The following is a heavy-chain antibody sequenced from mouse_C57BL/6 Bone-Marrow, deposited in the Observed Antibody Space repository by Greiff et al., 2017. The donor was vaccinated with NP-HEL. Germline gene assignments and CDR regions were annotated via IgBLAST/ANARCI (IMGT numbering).Heavy chain of an antibody. J-gene: IGHJ1*03. Sequence: EVQLVESGGGLVKPGGSLKLSCAASGFTFSSYAMSWVRQTPEKRLEWVATISDGGSYTYYPDNVKGRFTISRDNAKNNLYLQMSHLKSEDTAMYYCARDEGYDEDWYFDVWGTGTTVTVSS. V-gene: IGHV5-4*01. CDR3: ARDEGYDEDWYFDV. D-gene: IGHD2-14*01. CDR1: GFTFSSYA. CDR2: ISDGGSYT.